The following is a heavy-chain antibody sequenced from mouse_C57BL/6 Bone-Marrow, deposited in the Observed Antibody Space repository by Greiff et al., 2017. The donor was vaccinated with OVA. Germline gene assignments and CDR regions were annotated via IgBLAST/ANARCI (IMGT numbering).Heavy chain of an antibody. CDR2: IYPGNSDT. D-gene: IGHD2-4*01. Sequence: VQLQQSGTVLARPGASVKMSCKTSGYTFTSYWMHWVKQRPGQGLEWIGAIYPGNSDTSYNQKFKGKAKLTAVTSASTAYMELSSLTNEDSAVYYCTRCHDYDENYYAMDYWGQGTSVTVSS. CDR3: TRCHDYDENYYAMDY. V-gene: IGHV1-5*01. J-gene: IGHJ4*01. CDR1: GYTFTSYW.